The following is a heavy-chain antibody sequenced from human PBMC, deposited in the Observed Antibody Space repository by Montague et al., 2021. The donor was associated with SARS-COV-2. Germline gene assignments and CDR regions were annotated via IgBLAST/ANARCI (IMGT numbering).Heavy chain of an antibody. Sequence: SETLSLTCAVYSGSFSDYYWTWIRQPPGKGLEWIGEINHSGSINYNPSLKSRVSISVDTSKNQFSLKLTSVTAADTAVYYCARGAPTITLIVVVFTGAGWYCVFGARGTRVPVS. D-gene: IGHD3-22*01. CDR2: INHSGSI. CDR1: SGSFSDYY. CDR3: ARGAPTITLIVVVFTGAGWYCVF. J-gene: IGHJ2*01. V-gene: IGHV4-34*01.